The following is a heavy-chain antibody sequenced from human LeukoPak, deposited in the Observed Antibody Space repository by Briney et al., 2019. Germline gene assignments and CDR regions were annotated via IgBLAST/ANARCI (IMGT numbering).Heavy chain of an antibody. Sequence: SQTLSLTCTVSGGSISSGGYYWSWLRQHPGKGLEWIGYIYYSGSTYYNPSLKSRVTISVDTSKNQFSLKLSSVTAADTAVYYCARGVAAAGTADYWGRGTLVTVSS. CDR3: ARGVAAAGTADY. J-gene: IGHJ4*02. CDR2: IYYSGST. CDR1: GGSISSGGYY. V-gene: IGHV4-31*03. D-gene: IGHD6-13*01.